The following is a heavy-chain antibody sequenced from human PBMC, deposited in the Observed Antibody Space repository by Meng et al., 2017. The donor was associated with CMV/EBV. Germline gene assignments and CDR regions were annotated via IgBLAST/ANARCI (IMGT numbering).Heavy chain of an antibody. V-gene: IGHV3-30-3*01. CDR1: GFTFRSYA. CDR2: ISYDGSNK. D-gene: IGHD1-26*01. J-gene: IGHJ5*02. Sequence: VQVVECGGGVVQTWRSLRLSCAASGFTFRSYAMHWVRQAPGKGLEWVAVISYDGSNKYYADSVKGRFTISRDNSKNTLYLQMNSLRAEDTAVYYCARNSGSYYEYWFDPWGQGTLVTVSS. CDR3: ARNSGSYYEYWFDP.